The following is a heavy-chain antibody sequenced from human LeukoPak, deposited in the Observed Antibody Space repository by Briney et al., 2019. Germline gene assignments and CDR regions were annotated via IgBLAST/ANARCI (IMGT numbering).Heavy chain of an antibody. Sequence: SETLSLTCTVSGGSLSSYYWTWIRQPPGKGLEWIGHIYYSGSTNYNPSLKSRVTISVKTSKNQFSLKLSSVTAADTAVYYCARVDDILTPYAFDIWGQGTMVTVSS. CDR2: IYYSGST. J-gene: IGHJ3*02. D-gene: IGHD3-9*01. CDR3: ARVDDILTPYAFDI. CDR1: GGSLSSYY. V-gene: IGHV4-59*01.